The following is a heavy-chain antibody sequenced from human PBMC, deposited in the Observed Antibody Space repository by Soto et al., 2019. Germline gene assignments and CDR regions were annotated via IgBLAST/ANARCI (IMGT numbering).Heavy chain of an antibody. J-gene: IGHJ4*02. CDR2: SRDKANGYTT. CDR1: GFTLSDHY. Sequence: EVQLVESGGDLVQPGVSLRLSCEASGFTLSDHYMDWVRQAPGKGLEWVGRSRDKANGYTTEYAASVKGRFTIARDDSRNPLYLQMNSLNTEDTAVYFCVRSSSASSHIAFDFWGQGALLTVSS. D-gene: IGHD2-21*01. V-gene: IGHV3-72*01. CDR3: VRSSSASSHIAFDF.